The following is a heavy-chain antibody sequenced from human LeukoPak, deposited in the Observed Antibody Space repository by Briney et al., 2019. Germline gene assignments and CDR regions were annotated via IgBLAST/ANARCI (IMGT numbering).Heavy chain of an antibody. J-gene: IGHJ3*02. CDR3: ARDFLLRSGSYERDDAFDI. D-gene: IGHD1-26*01. Sequence: GGSLRLSCAASGFTFSSYWMSWVRQAPGKGLEWVANIKQDGSEKYYVDSVKGRFTISRDNAKNSLYLQMNSPRAEDTAVYYCARDFLLRSGSYERDDAFDIWGQGTMVTVSS. V-gene: IGHV3-7*01. CDR2: IKQDGSEK. CDR1: GFTFSSYW.